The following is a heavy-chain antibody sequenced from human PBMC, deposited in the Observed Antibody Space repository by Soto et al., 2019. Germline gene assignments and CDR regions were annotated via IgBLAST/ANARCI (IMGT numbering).Heavy chain of an antibody. V-gene: IGHV4-31*03. Sequence: QVRLQESGPGLVKPSETLSLTCSVSGAALNSGNYYWSWIRQVPGKGLEWIGHIYVTGAVDYNPCLRDRITISPDTSERQFSLNLRLVTAADTAVYYCARLRIATNNYKWFVPWGQGTLVTVSS. D-gene: IGHD2-21*01. CDR2: IYVTGAV. J-gene: IGHJ5*02. CDR1: GAALNSGNYY. CDR3: ARLRIATNNYKWFVP.